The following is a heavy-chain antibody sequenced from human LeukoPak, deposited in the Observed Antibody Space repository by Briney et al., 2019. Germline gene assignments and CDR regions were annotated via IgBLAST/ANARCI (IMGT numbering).Heavy chain of an antibody. Sequence: GGSLRLSCAASGFTVSSNYMSWVRQAPGKGLEWVSVIYSGGSTYYADSVKGRFTISRDNSKNTLYLQMNSLRAEDTAVYYCTRDRGNPSGWYGGDYWGQGTLVTVSS. J-gene: IGHJ4*02. CDR3: TRDRGNPSGWYGGDY. CDR1: GFTVSSNY. V-gene: IGHV3-53*05. D-gene: IGHD6-19*01. CDR2: IYSGGST.